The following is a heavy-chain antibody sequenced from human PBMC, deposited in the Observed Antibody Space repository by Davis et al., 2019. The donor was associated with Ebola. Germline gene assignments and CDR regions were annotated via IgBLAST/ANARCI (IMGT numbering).Heavy chain of an antibody. CDR2: IYPGDSDT. V-gene: IGHV5-51*01. D-gene: IGHD5-18*01. CDR1: GYSFTSYW. CDR3: ARQQYSYGNYYYYGMDV. J-gene: IGHJ6*02. Sequence: KVSCKGSGYSFTSYWIGWVRQMPGKGLEWMGIIYPGDSDTRYSPSFQGQVTISADKSISTAYLQWSSLKASDTAMYYCARQQYSYGNYYYYGMDVWGQGTTVTVSS.